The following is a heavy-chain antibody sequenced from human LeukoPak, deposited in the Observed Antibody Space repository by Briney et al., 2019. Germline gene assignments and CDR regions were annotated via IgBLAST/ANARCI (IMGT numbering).Heavy chain of an antibody. CDR1: GGSISSSSYY. V-gene: IGHV4-39*07. CDR3: ATRCRCSWYGSFDY. CDR2: IYYSERT. D-gene: IGHD6-13*01. Sequence: SETLSLTCTVSGGSISSSSYYWGWIRQPPGKGLEWFGSIYYSERTYYNPSLKRRATTSVNTSKNQFSLKQSLVTAADTAVYYCATRCRCSWYGSFDYWGQGTLVTVSA. J-gene: IGHJ4*02.